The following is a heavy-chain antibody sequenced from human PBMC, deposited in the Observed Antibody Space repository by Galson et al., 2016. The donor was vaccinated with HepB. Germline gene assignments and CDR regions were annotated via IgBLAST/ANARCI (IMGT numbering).Heavy chain of an antibody. D-gene: IGHD3-22*01. J-gene: IGHJ4*02. CDR1: GSTFSSYW. V-gene: IGHV3-7*03. CDR3: ATYYYDSIGYYTAPYFDF. CDR2: IKQDGSEK. Sequence: SLRLSCAASGSTFSSYWMSWVRQAPGKGLEWVANIKQDGSEKYYVDSVKGRFTISRDNAKNSLYLQMDRLRAEDTAVYYCATYYYDSIGYYTAPYFDFWGQGTLVTVSS.